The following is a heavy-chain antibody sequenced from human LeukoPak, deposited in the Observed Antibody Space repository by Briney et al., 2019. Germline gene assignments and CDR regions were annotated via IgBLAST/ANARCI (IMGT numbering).Heavy chain of an antibody. D-gene: IGHD2/OR15-2a*01. Sequence: GGPLRLSCAASGFIFSNYAMNGLRQPPGKGLEWFSVISDSGGSTYYADSVKGRFTISRDNPKNMLYLQMNSLRAEDTAVYLCVRSAVIPDNWFDPWGQGTLVTVSS. CDR1: GFIFSNYA. CDR2: ISDSGGST. CDR3: VRSAVIPDNWFDP. V-gene: IGHV3-23*01. J-gene: IGHJ5*02.